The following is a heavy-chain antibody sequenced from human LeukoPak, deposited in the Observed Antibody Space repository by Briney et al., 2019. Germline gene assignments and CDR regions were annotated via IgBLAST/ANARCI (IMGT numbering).Heavy chain of an antibody. CDR2: IYTSGST. Sequence: SETLSLTCTVSGGSISSYYWSWIRQSAGKGLEWIGRIYTSGSTNYNPSLKSRVTMSVDTSKNQFSLKLNSVTAADTAVYYCASFYCSGGSCYQYFSYYYMDVWGKGTTVTISS. D-gene: IGHD2-15*01. V-gene: IGHV4-4*07. J-gene: IGHJ6*03. CDR1: GGSISSYY. CDR3: ASFYCSGGSCYQYFSYYYMDV.